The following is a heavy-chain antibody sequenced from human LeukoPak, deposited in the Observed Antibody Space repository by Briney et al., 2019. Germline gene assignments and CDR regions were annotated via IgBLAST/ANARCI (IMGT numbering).Heavy chain of an antibody. V-gene: IGHV3-7*01. CDR2: IKQDGSEK. CDR1: GFTFSSYW. J-gene: IGHJ6*03. D-gene: IGHD6-13*01. CDR3: ARVEQLVRYYYYYYYMDV. Sequence: PGGSLRLSCAASGFTFSSYWMSWVRQAPGKGLEWVANIKQDGSEKYYVDSVKGRFTISRDNAKNSLYLQMNSLRAEDTAVYYCARVEQLVRYYYYYYYMDVWGKRTTVTVSS.